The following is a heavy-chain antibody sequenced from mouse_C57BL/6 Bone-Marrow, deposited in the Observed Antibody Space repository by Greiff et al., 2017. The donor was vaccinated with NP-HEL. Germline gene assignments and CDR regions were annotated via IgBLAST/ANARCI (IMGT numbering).Heavy chain of an antibody. D-gene: IGHD1-1*01. Sequence: EVQGVESGEGLVKPGGSLKLSCAASGFTFSSYAMSWVRQTPEKRLEWVAYISSGGDYIYYADTVKGRFTISRDNARNTLYLQMSSLKSEDTAMYYCTRDEFYYGSSDGSYWGQGTLVTVSA. CDR3: TRDEFYYGSSDGSY. CDR1: GFTFSSYA. V-gene: IGHV5-9-1*02. J-gene: IGHJ3*01. CDR2: ISSGGDYI.